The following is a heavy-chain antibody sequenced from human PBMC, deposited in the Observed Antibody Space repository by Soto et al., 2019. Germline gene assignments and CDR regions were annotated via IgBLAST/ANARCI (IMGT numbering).Heavy chain of an antibody. V-gene: IGHV1-69*01. CDR1: GGTFSSYA. D-gene: IGHD3-22*01. CDR3: ARVYYYDSSGYYYYFDY. J-gene: IGHJ4*02. CDR2: IIPIFGTA. Sequence: QVQLVQSGAEVKKPGSSVKVSCKASGGTFSSYAISWVRQAPGQGLEWMGGIIPIFGTANYAQKFQGRVMITADESTSTAYMELSSLRSEDTAVYYCARVYYYDSSGYYYYFDYWGQGTLVTVSS.